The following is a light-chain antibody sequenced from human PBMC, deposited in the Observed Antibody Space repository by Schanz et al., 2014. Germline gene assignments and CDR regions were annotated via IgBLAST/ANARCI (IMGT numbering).Light chain of an antibody. V-gene: IGLV2-14*01. Sequence: QSALTQPASVSGSPGQSITISCTGTSSDVGDYNYVSWYQQHPGKGPKLMIYDVSNRPSGVSDRFSGSKSGNTASLTISGLQAEDEADYYCCSYAGSYTLVFGGGTKLTVL. CDR3: CSYAGSYTLV. J-gene: IGLJ2*01. CDR2: DVS. CDR1: SSDVGDYNY.